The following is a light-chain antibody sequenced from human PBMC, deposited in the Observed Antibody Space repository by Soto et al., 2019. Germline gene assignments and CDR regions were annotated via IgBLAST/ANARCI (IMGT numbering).Light chain of an antibody. J-gene: IGLJ1*01. CDR3: QSYDSNLNGLYV. V-gene: IGLV1-40*01. Sequence: QSVLTQPPSATGAPGQRVTISCSGSSSNIGTKNVHWYQHLPGAAPKVLIYANNNRPSGVPDRFSVSKSGTSASLSITGLQAEDEADYYCQSYDSNLNGLYVFGTGTKVTVL. CDR1: SSNIGTKN. CDR2: ANN.